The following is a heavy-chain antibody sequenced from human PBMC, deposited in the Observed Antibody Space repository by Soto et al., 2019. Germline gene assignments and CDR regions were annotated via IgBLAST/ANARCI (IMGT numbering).Heavy chain of an antibody. CDR1: GFTFSGSA. Sequence: EVQLVESGGGLVQPGGSLKLSCAASGFTFSGSAMHWVRQASGKGLEWVGRIRSKANSYATAYAASVKGRFTISRDDSKNTAYLQMNSLKTEDTAVYYCTIILSHKPHWGQGTLVTVSS. D-gene: IGHD3-9*01. CDR2: IRSKANSYAT. J-gene: IGHJ4*02. CDR3: TIILSHKPH. V-gene: IGHV3-73*02.